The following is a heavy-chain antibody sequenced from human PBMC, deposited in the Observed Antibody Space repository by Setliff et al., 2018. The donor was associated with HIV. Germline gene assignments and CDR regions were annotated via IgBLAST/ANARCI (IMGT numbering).Heavy chain of an antibody. CDR2: IGYDGSKE. Sequence: PGGSLRLSCAASGFTFSDHYMDWVRQAPGKGLEWVAVIGYDGSKEYYADSVKGRFTVSRDNSKAYLQMNSLRAEDTAVYYCARGSGYDKGAYHYYYGMDVWGQGTMVTVSS. CDR1: GFTFSDHY. CDR3: ARGSGYDKGAYHYYYGMDV. J-gene: IGHJ6*02. D-gene: IGHD5-12*01. V-gene: IGHV3-30-3*01.